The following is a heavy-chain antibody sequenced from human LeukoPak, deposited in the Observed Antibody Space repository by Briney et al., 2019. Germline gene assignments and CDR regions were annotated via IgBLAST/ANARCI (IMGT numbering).Heavy chain of an antibody. J-gene: IGHJ4*02. Sequence: PGGSLRLSCAASGFTFSSYAMHWVRQAPGKGLEWVAVISYDGSNKYYADSVKGRFTISRDNSKNTLYLQMNSLRAEDTAVYYCARGFSGSYGYFDYWGQGTLVTVSS. CDR3: ARGFSGSYGYFDY. V-gene: IGHV3-30-3*01. CDR2: ISYDGSNK. D-gene: IGHD1-26*01. CDR1: GFTFSSYA.